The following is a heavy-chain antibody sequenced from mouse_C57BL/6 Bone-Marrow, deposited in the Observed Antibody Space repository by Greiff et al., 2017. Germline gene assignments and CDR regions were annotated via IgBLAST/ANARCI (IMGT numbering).Heavy chain of an antibody. D-gene: IGHD2-3*01. J-gene: IGHJ2*01. V-gene: IGHV1-64*01. Sequence: VQLQQPGAELVKPGASVKLSCKASGYTFTSYWMHWVKQRPGQGLEWIGMIHPNSGSTNYNEKFKSKATLTVDNSSSTAYMQLSSLTSEDSAVYYCARVGPGWLLPHYFDYWGQGTTLTVSS. CDR3: ARVGPGWLLPHYFDY. CDR1: GYTFTSYW. CDR2: IHPNSGST.